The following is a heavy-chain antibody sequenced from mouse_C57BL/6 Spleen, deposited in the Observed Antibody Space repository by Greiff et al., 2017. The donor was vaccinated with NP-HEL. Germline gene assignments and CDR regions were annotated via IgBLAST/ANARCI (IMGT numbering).Heavy chain of an antibody. D-gene: IGHD3-2*02. CDR1: GYTFTSYW. V-gene: IGHV1-64*01. Sequence: QVQLQQSGAELVKPGASVKLSCKASGYTFTSYWMHWVKQRPGQGLEWIGMIHPNSGSTNYNEKFKSKATLTVDKSSSTAYMQLSSLTSEDSAVYYCAREGTAQATEAMDYWGQGTSVTVSS. CDR2: IHPNSGST. J-gene: IGHJ4*01. CDR3: AREGTAQATEAMDY.